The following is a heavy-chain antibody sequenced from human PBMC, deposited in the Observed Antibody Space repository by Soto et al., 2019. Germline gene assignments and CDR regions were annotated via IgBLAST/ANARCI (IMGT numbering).Heavy chain of an antibody. CDR1: GGSISSYY. D-gene: IGHD6-19*01. V-gene: IGHV4-59*06. CDR3: ARAVEDYYYGMDV. Sequence: PSETLSLTCTVSGGSISSYYWSWIRQHPGKGLEWIGYIYYSGSTYYNPSLKSRVTISVDTSKNQFSLKLSSVTAADTAVYYCARAVEDYYYGMDVWGQGTTVTVSS. J-gene: IGHJ6*02. CDR2: IYYSGST.